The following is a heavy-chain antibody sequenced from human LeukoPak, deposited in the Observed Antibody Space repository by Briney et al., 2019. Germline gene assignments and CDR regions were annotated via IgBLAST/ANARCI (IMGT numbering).Heavy chain of an antibody. Sequence: ASVKLSCKASGYTFTGYYMHWVRQAPGQGLEWMGCINPNSGGTNYAQKFQGRVTMTRDTSISTAYMELSRLRSDDTVVYYCAREGVGYSSGWYPGFDYWGQGTLVTVSS. CDR1: GYTFTGYY. CDR2: INPNSGGT. CDR3: AREGVGYSSGWYPGFDY. V-gene: IGHV1-2*02. J-gene: IGHJ4*02. D-gene: IGHD6-19*01.